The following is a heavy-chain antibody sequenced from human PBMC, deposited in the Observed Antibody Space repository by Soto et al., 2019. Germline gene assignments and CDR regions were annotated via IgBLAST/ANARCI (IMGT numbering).Heavy chain of an antibody. CDR3: ARDNPYTNSFGNWFDP. CDR1: GGTFSNYA. J-gene: IGHJ5*02. V-gene: IGHV1-69*01. Sequence: QVRLVQSGAEVKKPGSSVKVSCKASGGTFSNYAITWLRLAPGQGLEWLGGIIPVFGTVNYAQKFQGRVTITADESTSTAYMELNRLRSEDTAVYDCARDNPYTNSFGNWFDPWGPRTLVIVS. CDR2: IIPVFGTV. D-gene: IGHD6-13*01.